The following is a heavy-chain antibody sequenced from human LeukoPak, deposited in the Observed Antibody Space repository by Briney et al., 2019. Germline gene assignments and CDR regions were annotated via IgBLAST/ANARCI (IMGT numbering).Heavy chain of an antibody. D-gene: IGHD3-22*01. V-gene: IGHV3-23*01. CDR2: ISDRGGIS. CDR3: AKRGVVIRVILVGFHKEASYFDS. CDR1: GITLSNYG. J-gene: IGHJ4*02. Sequence: GGSLRLSCAVSGITLSNYGMSWVRQVPGKGLEWVAGISDRGGISNYADSVKGRFTISRDISKNTLYLQMNSLRAEDTAVYYCAKRGVVIRVILVGFHKEASYFDSWGQGALVTVSS.